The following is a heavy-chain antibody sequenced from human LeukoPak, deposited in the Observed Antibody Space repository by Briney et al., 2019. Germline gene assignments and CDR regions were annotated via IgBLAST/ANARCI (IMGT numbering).Heavy chain of an antibody. CDR2: ISYDGSNK. V-gene: IGHV3-30-3*01. CDR3: ARSGFLEWAMDV. Sequence: GGSLRLSCAASGFTFSSYAMHWVRQAPGKGLEGVAVISYDGSNKYYADSVKGRFTISRDNSKNTLYLQMNSLRAEDTAVYYCARSGFLEWAMDVWGKGTTVTVSS. D-gene: IGHD3-3*01. J-gene: IGHJ6*03. CDR1: GFTFSSYA.